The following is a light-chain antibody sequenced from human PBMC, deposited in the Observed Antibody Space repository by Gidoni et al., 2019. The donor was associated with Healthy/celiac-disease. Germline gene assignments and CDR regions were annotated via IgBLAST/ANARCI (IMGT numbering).Light chain of an antibody. CDR3: QQSYSTPWT. CDR2: AAS. J-gene: IGKJ1*01. CDR1: KSISSY. Sequence: DIPLTHSPSSLSASVGDRVTITCRASKSISSYLNWYQQKPGKAPKLLIYAASSLQSGVPSRFSGSGSGTDFTLTISSLQPEDFATYYCQQSYSTPWTFGQGTKVEIK. V-gene: IGKV1-39*01.